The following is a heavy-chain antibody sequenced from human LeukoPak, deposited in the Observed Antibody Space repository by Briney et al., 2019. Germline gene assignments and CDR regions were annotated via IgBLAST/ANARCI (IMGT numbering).Heavy chain of an antibody. CDR1: GFTLSSYS. J-gene: IGHJ3*02. D-gene: IGHD4-17*01. V-gene: IGHV3-21*01. CDR3: ARKRVGYGDYGYAFDI. CDR2: ISSSSSYI. Sequence: GGSLRLSCAASGFTLSSYSMNWVRQAPGKGLEWVSSISSSSSYIYYADSVKGRFTISRDNAKNSLYLQMNSLRAEDTAVYYCARKRVGYGDYGYAFDIWGQGTMVTASS.